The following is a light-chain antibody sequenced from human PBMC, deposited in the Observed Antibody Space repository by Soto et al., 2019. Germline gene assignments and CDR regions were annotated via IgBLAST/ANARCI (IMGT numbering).Light chain of an antibody. CDR3: QQRSSWPLT. CDR1: QSVSSY. V-gene: IGKV3-11*01. J-gene: IGKJ4*01. CDR2: DAS. Sequence: EIVLTQSPATLSLSPGERATLSCRASQSVSSYLAWYHQKPGQAPRLLIYDASNRATGIPPRFSGSGSGTDFPLTISSLEPEDFAVYYCQQRSSWPLTFGGGTKVEIK.